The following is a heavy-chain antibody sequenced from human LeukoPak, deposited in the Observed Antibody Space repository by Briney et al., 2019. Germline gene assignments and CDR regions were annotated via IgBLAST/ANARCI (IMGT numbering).Heavy chain of an antibody. D-gene: IGHD2-2*01. V-gene: IGHV3-30*04. CDR3: TTVVVPAASRYYYYYYGMDV. Sequence: GGSLRLSCAASGFTFSSYAMHWVRQAPGKGLEWVAVISYDGSNKYYADSVKGRFTISRDNSKNTLYLQMNSLKTEDTAVYYCTTVVVPAASRYYYYYYGMDVWGQGTTVTVSS. CDR2: ISYDGSNK. J-gene: IGHJ6*02. CDR1: GFTFSSYA.